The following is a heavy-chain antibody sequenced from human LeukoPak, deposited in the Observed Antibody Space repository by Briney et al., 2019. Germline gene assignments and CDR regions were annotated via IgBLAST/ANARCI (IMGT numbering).Heavy chain of an antibody. V-gene: IGHV4-59*10. Sequence: SETLSLTCAVYGGSFSGYYWSWIRQPPGKGLEWIGRIYTSGSTNYNPSLKSRVTMSVDTSKNQFSLKLTSVTAADTAVYYCARGPTTVTRAFDYWGQGTLVTVSS. J-gene: IGHJ4*02. D-gene: IGHD4-17*01. CDR3: ARGPTTVTRAFDY. CDR2: IYTSGST. CDR1: GGSFSGYY.